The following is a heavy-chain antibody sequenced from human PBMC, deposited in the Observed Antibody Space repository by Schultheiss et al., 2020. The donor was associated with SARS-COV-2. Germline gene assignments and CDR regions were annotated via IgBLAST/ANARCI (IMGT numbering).Heavy chain of an antibody. Sequence: GGSLRLSCAASGFTFSTYWMSWVRQAPGKGLEWVSAISGSGGSTYYADSVKGRFTISRDNSKNTLYLQMNSLRAEDTAVYYCAKGFPVGIVVVPAAVYFDYWGQGTLVTVSS. V-gene: IGHV3-23*01. J-gene: IGHJ4*02. CDR2: ISGSGGST. CDR1: GFTFSTYW. D-gene: IGHD2-2*03. CDR3: AKGFPVGIVVVPAAVYFDY.